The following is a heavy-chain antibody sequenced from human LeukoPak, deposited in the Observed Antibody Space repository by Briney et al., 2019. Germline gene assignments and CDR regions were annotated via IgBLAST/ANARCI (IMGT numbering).Heavy chain of an antibody. CDR1: GYTFTGYY. CDR2: INPNSGGT. V-gene: IGHV1-2*02. D-gene: IGHD2-15*01. Sequence: ASVKVSCKASGYTFTGYYMHWVRQAPGQGLEWMGWINPNSGGTNYAQKFQGRVTMTRDTSISTAYMELSRLRSDDTAVYYCARQRCVSGRCYHTNVFDIWGQGTMVTISS. J-gene: IGHJ3*02. CDR3: ARQRCVSGRCYHTNVFDI.